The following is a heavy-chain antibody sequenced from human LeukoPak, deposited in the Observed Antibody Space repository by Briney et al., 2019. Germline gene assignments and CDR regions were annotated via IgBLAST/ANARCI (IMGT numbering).Heavy chain of an antibody. CDR3: AKGVGGVYNYFDF. Sequence: PGRSLRLSCAASGFIFNSYGMHWVRQAPGKGLEWVAVISYDGSNKYYADSVKGRFTISRDNSKNTLYLQMNSLRAEDTAVYYCAKGVGGVYNYFDFWGQGTLVTVSS. J-gene: IGHJ4*02. CDR2: ISYDGSNK. D-gene: IGHD3-16*01. V-gene: IGHV3-30*18. CDR1: GFIFNSYG.